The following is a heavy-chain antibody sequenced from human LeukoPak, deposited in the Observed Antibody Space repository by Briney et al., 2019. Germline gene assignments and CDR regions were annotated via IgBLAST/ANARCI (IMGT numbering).Heavy chain of an antibody. Sequence: SETLSLTCTVSGGSISSSSYYWSWIRQPPGKGLEWIGTIYYNGSTYYNPSLKSRVTISVDTSKNQFSLKLSSVTAADTAVYYCARRIDYGSGKIDYWGQGTLVTVSS. CDR2: IYYNGST. V-gene: IGHV4-39*07. CDR3: ARRIDYGSGKIDY. D-gene: IGHD3-10*01. CDR1: GGSISSSSYY. J-gene: IGHJ4*02.